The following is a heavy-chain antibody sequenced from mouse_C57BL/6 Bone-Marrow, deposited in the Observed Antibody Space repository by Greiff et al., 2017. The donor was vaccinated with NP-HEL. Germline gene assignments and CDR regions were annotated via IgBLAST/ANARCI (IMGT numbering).Heavy chain of an antibody. Sequence: QVQLQQSGAELVRPGASVTLSCKASGYTFTDYEMHWVKQTPVPGLEWIGAIDPETGGTAYNQKFKGKAILTADKSSSTAYMELRSLTSEDSAVYYGTRRDGDVDYWGQGTTLTVSS. J-gene: IGHJ2*01. CDR3: TRRDGDVDY. V-gene: IGHV1-15*01. CDR1: GYTFTDYE. CDR2: IDPETGGT. D-gene: IGHD2-3*01.